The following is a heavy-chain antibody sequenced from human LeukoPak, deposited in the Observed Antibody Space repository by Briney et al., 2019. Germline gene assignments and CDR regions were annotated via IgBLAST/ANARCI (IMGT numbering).Heavy chain of an antibody. CDR1: GFTFSTFE. CDR3: ATGWDRSLPTRFEFAV. CDR2: MRSSGTTI. D-gene: IGHD1-26*01. V-gene: IGHV3-48*03. J-gene: IGHJ4*02. Sequence: GRSLRLSCAASGFTFSTFEMNCVRQAAGNGLEWVSFMRSSGTTISQPDSVKPRLTISRDNSTHPGHLQLYSLRLEDTAVYYCATGWDRSLPTRFEFAVWGQGALVTVSS.